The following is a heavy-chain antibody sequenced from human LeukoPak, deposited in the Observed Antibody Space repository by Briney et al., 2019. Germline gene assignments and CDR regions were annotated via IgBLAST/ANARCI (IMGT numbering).Heavy chain of an antibody. CDR1: GGTFSSYA. V-gene: IGHV1-69*04. D-gene: IGHD6-19*01. J-gene: IGHJ4*02. CDR2: IIPILGIA. Sequence: ASVKVSCKASGGTFSSYAISWVRQAPGQGLEWMGRIIPILGIANYAQKFQGRVTITADKSTSTAYMELSSLRSEDTAVYYCARGYSSGDDFDYWGQGTLVTVSS. CDR3: ARGYSSGDDFDY.